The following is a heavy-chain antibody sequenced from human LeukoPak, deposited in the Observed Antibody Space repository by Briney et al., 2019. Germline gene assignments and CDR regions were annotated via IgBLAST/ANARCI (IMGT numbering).Heavy chain of an antibody. J-gene: IGHJ4*02. D-gene: IGHD3-10*01. CDR2: IKRKSDGGTT. CDR3: SKIGTGFDN. V-gene: IGHV3-15*01. Sequence: PGGSLRLSCVASGFTFRNYWMTWVRQAPGKGLEWVGRIKRKSDGGTTDYAVPVKGRFTISRDDSKNTLYLQMNSLKNEDTAVYFCSKIGTGFDNWGQGTLVTVSS. CDR1: GFTFRNYW.